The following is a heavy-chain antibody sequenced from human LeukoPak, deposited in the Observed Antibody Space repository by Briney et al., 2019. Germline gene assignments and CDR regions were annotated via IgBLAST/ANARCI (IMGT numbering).Heavy chain of an antibody. D-gene: IGHD3-22*01. V-gene: IGHV1-2*02. Sequence: SVKVSCKSSVYTFTGYYMHWVRRAPGQGLEWMGWINPNSGGTNSAQKFQGRVTMTRDTSISTAHMELSRLRSDDTAVYYCARGGYYDSSAYRVLDYWGQGHLVTVSS. CDR3: ARGGYYDSSAYRVLDY. J-gene: IGHJ4*02. CDR1: VYTFTGYY. CDR2: INPNSGGT.